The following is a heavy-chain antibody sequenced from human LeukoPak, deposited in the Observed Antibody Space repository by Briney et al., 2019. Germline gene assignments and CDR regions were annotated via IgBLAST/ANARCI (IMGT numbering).Heavy chain of an antibody. J-gene: IGHJ4*02. V-gene: IGHV3-30-3*01. CDR1: GFTFSSYA. Sequence: GRSLRLSCAASGFTFSSYAMHWVRQAPGKGLEWVAVISYDGSNKYYADSVKGRFTISRDNSKNTLYLQMNSLRVEDTAVYYCAGRRGYSYYYWGQGTLVTVSS. CDR3: AGRRGYSYYY. CDR2: ISYDGSNK. D-gene: IGHD5-18*01.